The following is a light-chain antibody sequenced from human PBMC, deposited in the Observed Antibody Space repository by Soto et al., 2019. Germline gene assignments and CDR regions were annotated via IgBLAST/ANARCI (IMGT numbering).Light chain of an antibody. Sequence: DIVFTQFPGTLSAPPGEKVTPSCRASQSVSSSSLAWYQQKPGQAPRLLIYAASSRATGIPDRFSGSGSGTDFTLTISRLEPEDFAVYSCQQYDTSPPTFGQGTKVDIK. J-gene: IGKJ1*01. CDR3: QQYDTSPPT. CDR2: AAS. CDR1: QSVSSSS. V-gene: IGKV3-20*01.